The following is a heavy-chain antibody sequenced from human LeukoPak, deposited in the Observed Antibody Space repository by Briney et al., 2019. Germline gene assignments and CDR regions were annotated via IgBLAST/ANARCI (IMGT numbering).Heavy chain of an antibody. CDR2: IRTTAEGAKYA. CDR3: ETGLRYAFDY. D-gene: IGHD3-9*01. J-gene: IGHJ4*02. V-gene: IGHV3-48*02. CDR1: GFSFTDYP. Sequence: GGSLRLSCATSGFSFTDYPMNWVRQAPGKGLEWISNIRTTAEGAKYAYYADSVKGRVTISRDDGKNTLYLHMNSLRDDDTAVYYAETGLRYAFDYWGQGILVTVSS.